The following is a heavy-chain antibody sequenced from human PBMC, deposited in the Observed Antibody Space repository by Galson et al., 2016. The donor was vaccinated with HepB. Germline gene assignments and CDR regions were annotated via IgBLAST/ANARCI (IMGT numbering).Heavy chain of an antibody. Sequence: SLRLSCAASGFTFSAYAMSWVRQTPAKGLEWVSAIGGNGGAPNYADSVKGRFTISRDNSKNILYLQINSLRAEDTAVYYCAKEFPFRHYEVAFDIWGQGTMVTVSS. CDR3: AKEFPFRHYEVAFDI. V-gene: IGHV3-23*01. D-gene: IGHD3-3*01. J-gene: IGHJ3*02. CDR1: GFTFSAYA. CDR2: IGGNGGAP.